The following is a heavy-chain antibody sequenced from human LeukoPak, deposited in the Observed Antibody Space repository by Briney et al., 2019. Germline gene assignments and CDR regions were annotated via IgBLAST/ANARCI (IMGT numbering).Heavy chain of an antibody. Sequence: GGSLRLSCAASGFTFSSYGMHWVRQAPGKGLEWVAVISYDGSNKHYADSVKGRFTISRDNSKNTLYLQMNSLRAEDTAVYYCCYGSGSYSSPKFDYWGQGTLVTVSS. CDR2: ISYDGSNK. V-gene: IGHV3-30*03. J-gene: IGHJ4*02. CDR1: GFTFSSYG. D-gene: IGHD3-10*01. CDR3: CYGSGSYSSPKFDY.